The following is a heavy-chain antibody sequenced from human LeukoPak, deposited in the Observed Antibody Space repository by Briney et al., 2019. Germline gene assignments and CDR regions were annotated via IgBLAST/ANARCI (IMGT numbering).Heavy chain of an antibody. CDR3: AKDRSRDYGYYYGMDV. Sequence: GRSLRLSCAASGFTFSSYGMHWVRQAPGKGLEWVTIIWYDGSGKYYADSVKGRFTISRDNSKNTLYLQMNSLRAEDTAVYYCAKDRSRDYGYYYGMDVWGKGTTVTVSS. CDR1: GFTFSSYG. J-gene: IGHJ6*04. V-gene: IGHV3-33*06. CDR2: IWYDGSGK.